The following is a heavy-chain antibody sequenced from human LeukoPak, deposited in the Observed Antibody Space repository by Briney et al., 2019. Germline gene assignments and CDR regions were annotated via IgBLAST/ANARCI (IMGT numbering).Heavy chain of an antibody. CDR3: ALSWGSGGPFDF. CDR2: IKLDGSER. Sequence: GGSLRLSCAASGFTFDSYWMSWVRQAPGKGLEWVANIKLDGSERYYMDSVRSRFTISRDYSKNSLDLQMNSLRAEDTAVYYCALSWGSGGPFDFWGQGTLVTVSS. V-gene: IGHV3-7*01. CDR1: GFTFDSYW. D-gene: IGHD7-27*01. J-gene: IGHJ4*02.